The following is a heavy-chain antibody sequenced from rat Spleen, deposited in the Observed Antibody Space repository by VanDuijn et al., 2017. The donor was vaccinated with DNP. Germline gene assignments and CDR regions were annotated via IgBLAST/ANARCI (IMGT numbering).Heavy chain of an antibody. Sequence: QVQLQQSGAELAKPGSSVKISCKASGYTFTTYYIGWIKQPTGQGLEYIGYIYTGSGGTNYNEKFKGKATLTVDKSSNTAFMQLSSLTPDDSAVYYCASSWVGVRGIWFAYWGQGTLVTVSS. CDR2: IYTGSGGT. V-gene: IGHV1-43*01. J-gene: IGHJ3*01. CDR3: ASSWVGVRGIWFAY. CDR1: GYTFTTYY. D-gene: IGHD4-3*01.